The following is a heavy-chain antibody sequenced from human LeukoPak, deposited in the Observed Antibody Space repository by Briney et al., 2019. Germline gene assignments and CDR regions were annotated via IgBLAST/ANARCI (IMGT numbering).Heavy chain of an antibody. V-gene: IGHV3-21*01. CDR1: GFTFSSYS. J-gene: IGHJ4*02. D-gene: IGHD2-15*01. Sequence: GGSLRLSCAASGFTFSSYSMNWVRQAPGKGLEWVSSISSSSSYIYYADSVKGRFTISRDNAKNPLYLQINSLRAEDTAVYYCARAKGGTDYWGQGTLVTVSS. CDR3: ARAKGGTDY. CDR2: ISSSSSYI.